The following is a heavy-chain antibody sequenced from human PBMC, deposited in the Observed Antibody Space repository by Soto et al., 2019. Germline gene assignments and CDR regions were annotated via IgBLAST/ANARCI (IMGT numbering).Heavy chain of an antibody. CDR1: GFDFNSYS. CDR2: INSGSTSV. V-gene: IGHV3-48*01. J-gene: IGHJ4*02. D-gene: IGHD2-2*01. CDR3: TSSRSPDAY. Sequence: GGSLRLSCVASGFDFNSYSMNWVRQATGKGLEWISYINSGSTSVFYADSVKGRFTISRDNAENSLYLQMNSLRAEDTAVYYCTSSRSPDAYWGQGTLVTVSS.